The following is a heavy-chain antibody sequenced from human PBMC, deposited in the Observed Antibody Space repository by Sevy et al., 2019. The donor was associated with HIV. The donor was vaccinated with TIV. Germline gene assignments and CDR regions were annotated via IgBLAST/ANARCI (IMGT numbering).Heavy chain of an antibody. V-gene: IGHV3-33*01. J-gene: IGHJ4*02. CDR2: IWYDGSSK. D-gene: IGHD3-22*01. CDR1: GFSFSNYG. CDR3: ARGADYFDSSGANFEY. Sequence: GGSLRLSCAASGFSFSNYGMHWVRQAPGKGLEWVALIWYDGSSKYYADSVKGRLTISRDNSKNTLSLQMNSLRAEDTAVYYCARGADYFDSSGANFEYWGQETLVTVSS.